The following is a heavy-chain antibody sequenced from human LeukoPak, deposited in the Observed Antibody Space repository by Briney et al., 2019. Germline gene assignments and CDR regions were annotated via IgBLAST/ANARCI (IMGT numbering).Heavy chain of an antibody. D-gene: IGHD5-12*01. CDR3: AREVPWLWNFDL. CDR2: IYYSGST. J-gene: IGHJ2*01. V-gene: IGHV4-39*07. CDR1: GGSISSSSYY. Sequence: SETLTLTCTVSGGSISSSSYYWGWIRQPPGKGLEWIGSIYYSGSTYYNPSLKSRVTISVDTSKNQFSLKLNSVTAADTAVYYCAREVPWLWNFDLWGSGTLVTVSS.